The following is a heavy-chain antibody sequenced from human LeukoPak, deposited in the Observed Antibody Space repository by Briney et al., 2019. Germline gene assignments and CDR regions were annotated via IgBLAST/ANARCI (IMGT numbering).Heavy chain of an antibody. CDR2: ISGSGGST. CDR1: GGTFSSYA. D-gene: IGHD3-22*01. CDR3: AKDRTSITMIVVVSLDY. J-gene: IGHJ4*02. V-gene: IGHV3-23*01. Sequence: SCKASGGTFSSYAMSWVRQAPGKGLEWVSAISGSGGSTYYADSVKGRFTISRDNSKNTLYLQMNSLRAEDTAVYYCAKDRTSITMIVVVSLDYWGQGTLVTVSS.